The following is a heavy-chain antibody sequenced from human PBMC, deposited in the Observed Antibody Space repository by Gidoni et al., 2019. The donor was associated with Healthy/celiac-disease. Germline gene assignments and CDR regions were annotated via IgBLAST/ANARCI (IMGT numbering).Heavy chain of an antibody. CDR2: INHSGST. V-gene: IGHV4-34*01. CDR1: GGSFSGYY. Sequence: QVQLQQWGAGLLKPSETLSLTCAVYGGSFSGYYWSWIRQPPGKGLEWIGEINHSGSTNYNPSLKSRVTISVDTSKNQFSLKLSSVTAADTAVYYCARRGLRYFDWLLSRGWFDPWGQGTLVTVSS. CDR3: ARRGLRYFDWLLSRGWFDP. J-gene: IGHJ5*02. D-gene: IGHD3-9*01.